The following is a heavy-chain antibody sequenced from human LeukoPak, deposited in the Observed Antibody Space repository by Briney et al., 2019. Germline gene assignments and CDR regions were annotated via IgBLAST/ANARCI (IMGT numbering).Heavy chain of an antibody. V-gene: IGHV5-51*01. J-gene: IGHJ4*02. CDR3: ARLSAVPRGEFDY. Sequence: GGSLKISCKGSGYSFTSYWIGWVRQMPGKGLEWMGIIYPGDSDTRFSPSFQGQVTISADKSISTASLQWSSLKASETAMYYCARLSAVPRGEFDYWGQGTLVTVSS. CDR1: GYSFTSYW. D-gene: IGHD3-16*01. CDR2: IYPGDSDT.